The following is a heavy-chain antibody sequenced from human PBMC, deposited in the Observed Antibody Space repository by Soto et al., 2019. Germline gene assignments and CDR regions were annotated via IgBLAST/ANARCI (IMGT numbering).Heavy chain of an antibody. V-gene: IGHV4-31*03. D-gene: IGHD3-22*01. CDR2: IYYSGST. CDR1: GGSIISGGYY. J-gene: IGHJ5*02. CDR3: ARDYRDSSGSRGLDP. Sequence: SETLSLTCTVAGGSIISGGYYWSWIRQHPGKGLEWIGYIYYSGSTYYHPSLKSRVTISVDTSKNQFSLKLSSVTAADTAVYYCARDYRDSSGSRGLDPWGQGTLVTVSS.